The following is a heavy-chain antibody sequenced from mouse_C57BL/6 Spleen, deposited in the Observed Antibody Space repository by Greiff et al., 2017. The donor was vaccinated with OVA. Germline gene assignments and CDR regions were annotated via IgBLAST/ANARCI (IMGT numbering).Heavy chain of an antibody. CDR2: ISYSGST. Sequence: EVKLMESGPGLAKPSQTLSLTCSVTGYSITSDYWNWIRKFPGNKLEYMGYISYSGSTYYNPSLKSRISITRDTSKNQYYLQLNSVTTEDTATYYCARSSDGYYVGYYAMDYWGQGTSVTVSS. D-gene: IGHD2-3*01. CDR3: ARSSDGYYVGYYAMDY. J-gene: IGHJ4*01. CDR1: GYSITSDY. V-gene: IGHV3-8*01.